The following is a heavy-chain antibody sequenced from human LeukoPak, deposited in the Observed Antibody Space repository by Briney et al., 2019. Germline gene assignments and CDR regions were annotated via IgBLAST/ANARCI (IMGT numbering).Heavy chain of an antibody. D-gene: IGHD3-3*01. CDR2: INPNSGGT. Sequence: ASVKVSCKASGYTFTGYYMHWVRQAPGQGLEWMGWINPNSGGTNYAQKFQGRVTMTRDTSISTAYMELSRLTSDDTAVYYCARSRESDYDFWNGHNYYYDLDVWGEGTTVTVSS. CDR1: GYTFTGYY. J-gene: IGHJ6*03. CDR3: ARSRESDYDFWNGHNYYYDLDV. V-gene: IGHV1-2*02.